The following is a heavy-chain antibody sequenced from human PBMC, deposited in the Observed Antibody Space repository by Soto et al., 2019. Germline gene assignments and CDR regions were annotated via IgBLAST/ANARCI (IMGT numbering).Heavy chain of an antibody. CDR3: ARDWDRGGGSYLWKFDL. Sequence: QEQLVESGGGVVQPGRSLRLSCAASGFALTPYAMHWVRQAPGKGLEWVAIISYDGSYRSYGDSVKGRFTISRDNSENLLYLERDTLRSEDTAVYYCARDWDRGGGSYLWKFDLWGRGTLVTVSS. D-gene: IGHD1-26*01. J-gene: IGHJ2*01. CDR2: ISYDGSYR. V-gene: IGHV3-30-3*01. CDR1: GFALTPYA.